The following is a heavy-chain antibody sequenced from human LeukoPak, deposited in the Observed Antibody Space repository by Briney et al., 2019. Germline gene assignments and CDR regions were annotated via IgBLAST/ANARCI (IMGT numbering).Heavy chain of an antibody. CDR1: GGSISGSRT. CDR2: IHADGRS. CDR3: ARVLTAAGFDF. J-gene: IGHJ4*02. D-gene: IGHD6-25*01. V-gene: IGHV4-39*07. Sequence: PSETLSLTCTVSGGSISGSRTWGWVRQPPGKGLEWIGNIHADGRSAPNPSLKSRVTISLDTSTNQFSLKVNSVTAADTAFYYCARVLTAAGFDFWGQGILVTISS.